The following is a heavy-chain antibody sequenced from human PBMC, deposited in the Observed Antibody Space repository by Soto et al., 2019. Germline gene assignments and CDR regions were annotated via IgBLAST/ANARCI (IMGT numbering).Heavy chain of an antibody. J-gene: IGHJ3*01. CDR1: GFTFSSYT. Sequence: PXGSLRLSFAASGFTFSSYTMHWVRQAPGKGLEWVAVISYDGSNKYYADSVKGRFTISRDNSKNTLYLQMNSLRAEDTAVYYCARGGIVLMVYARVGNAFDFWGQGTMVTVSS. D-gene: IGHD2-8*01. V-gene: IGHV3-30-3*01. CDR3: ARGGIVLMVYARVGNAFDF. CDR2: ISYDGSNK.